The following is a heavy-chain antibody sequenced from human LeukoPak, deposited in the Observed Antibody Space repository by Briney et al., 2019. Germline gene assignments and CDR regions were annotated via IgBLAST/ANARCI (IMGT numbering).Heavy chain of an antibody. CDR2: IYYSGST. D-gene: IGHD3-22*01. Sequence: SETLSLTCTVSGGSISSGDYYWSWIRQPPGKGLEWIGYIYYSGSTYYNPSLKSRVTISVDTSKNQFSLKLSSVTAAGTAVYYCARAEAPDDSSGYYYYYYYVDVWGKGTTVTVSS. CDR3: ARAEAPDDSSGYYYYYYYVDV. CDR1: GGSISSGDYY. V-gene: IGHV4-30-4*08. J-gene: IGHJ6*03.